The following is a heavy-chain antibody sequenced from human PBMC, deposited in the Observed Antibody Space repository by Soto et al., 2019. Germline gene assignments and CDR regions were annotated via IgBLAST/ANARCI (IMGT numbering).Heavy chain of an antibody. D-gene: IGHD3-10*01. J-gene: IGHJ4*02. CDR2: SSTDKGNT. CDR3: ARGWFGELLFDY. CDR1: GYTFTSYG. V-gene: IGHV1-18*01. Sequence: QVQLVQSGGEVKKPGASVKVSCKASGYTFTSYGISWVRQAPGQGLEWMRWSSTDKGNTHYSQKLQGRVTMTTDTSTSTAYMELRSLGSDDTAVYYCARGWFGELLFDYWGQGTLVTVSS.